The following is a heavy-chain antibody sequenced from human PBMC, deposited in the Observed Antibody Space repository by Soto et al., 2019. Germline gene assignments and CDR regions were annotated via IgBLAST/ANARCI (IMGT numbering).Heavy chain of an antibody. CDR1: GGSVSSGDYY. V-gene: IGHV4-61*08. CDR2: IYYSGST. D-gene: IGHD5-18*01. Sequence: SETLSLTCSVSGGSVSSGDYYWSWIRQSPGKGLEWIGHIYYSGSTNYNPSLRSRVTISVDTSKNVFSLKLSSVTAADTAVYYCARIPVDTAMIYWLDPWGQGTLVTVYS. CDR3: ARIPVDTAMIYWLDP. J-gene: IGHJ5*02.